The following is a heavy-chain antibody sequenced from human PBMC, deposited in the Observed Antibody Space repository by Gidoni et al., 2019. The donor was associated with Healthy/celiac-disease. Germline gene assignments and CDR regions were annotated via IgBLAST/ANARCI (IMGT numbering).Heavy chain of an antibody. V-gene: IGHV1-69*06. D-gene: IGHD4-17*01. CDR1: GRTFSSYA. J-gene: IGHJ5*02. Sequence: QVQLVQSGAEVKKPGSSVKVSCKASGRTFSSYAISLVRQAPGQGLEWMGGIITIFGKANYGKKFQGRVTSTADKSTRKAYREMSSMRSEDTAVDYGARGYPKKYTNDYGEYRNWFDPWGQGTLVTVSS. CDR3: ARGYPKKYTNDYGEYRNWFDP. CDR2: IITIFGKA.